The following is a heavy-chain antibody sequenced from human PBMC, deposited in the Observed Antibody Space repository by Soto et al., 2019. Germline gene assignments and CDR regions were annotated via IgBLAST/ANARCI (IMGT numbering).Heavy chain of an antibody. CDR2: ISSSSTYI. CDR3: AMASGDFVDNWFDP. CDR1: GFTFITST. J-gene: IGHJ5*02. Sequence: EVQLVESAGGLVKPGGSLRLSCAASGFTFITSTMHWVHHAPGKGLEWVSSISSSSTYIYYADSVKGRFTISRDNAKNSVYMQMNGLRAEETAVYYCAMASGDFVDNWFDPWGQGTLVTVSS. D-gene: IGHD4-17*01. V-gene: IGHV3-21*01.